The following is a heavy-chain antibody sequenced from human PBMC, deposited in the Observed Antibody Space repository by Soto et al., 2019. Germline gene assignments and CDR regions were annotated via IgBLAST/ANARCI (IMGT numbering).Heavy chain of an antibody. V-gene: IGHV5-51*01. CDR3: ARHGGLGYCSGGSCYPRGAYYYYGMDV. J-gene: IGHJ6*02. D-gene: IGHD2-15*01. Sequence: PGESLKISCKRSGYSFTSYWIGWVRQMPGKGLEWMGIIYPGDSDTRYSPSFQGQVTIPADKSISTAYLQWSRPKASDTAMYYCARHGGLGYCSGGSCYPRGAYYYYGMDVWGQGTTVTVSS. CDR2: IYPGDSDT. CDR1: GYSFTSYW.